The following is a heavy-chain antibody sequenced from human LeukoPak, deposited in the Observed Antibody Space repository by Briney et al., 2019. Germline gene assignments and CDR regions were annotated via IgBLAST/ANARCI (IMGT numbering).Heavy chain of an antibody. Sequence: SVKGRFTISRDNSKNTLYLQMNSLRAEDTAVYYCARVWYRDYYYYMDVWGKGTTVTVSS. D-gene: IGHD6-13*01. CDR3: ARVWYRDYYYYMDV. V-gene: IGHV3-53*01. J-gene: IGHJ6*03.